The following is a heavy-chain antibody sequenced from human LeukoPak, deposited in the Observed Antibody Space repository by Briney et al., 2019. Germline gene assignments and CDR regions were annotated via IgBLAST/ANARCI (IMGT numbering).Heavy chain of an antibody. J-gene: IGHJ4*02. D-gene: IGHD1-26*01. CDR2: IKSDGSIT. CDR1: GFTFNNYW. CDR3: AREFSGGYFDP. Sequence: GGSLRLSCAASGFTFNNYWMHWVRQTPGEGLVWVSRIKSDGSITNYADSVKGRFTISRDNAKNTLFLQMNSLRAEDTALYYCAREFSGGYFDPWGQGTLVTVSS. V-gene: IGHV3-74*01.